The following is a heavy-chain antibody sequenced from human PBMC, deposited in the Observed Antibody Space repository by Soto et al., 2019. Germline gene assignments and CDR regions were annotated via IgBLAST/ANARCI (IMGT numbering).Heavy chain of an antibody. D-gene: IGHD4-17*01. Sequence: GGSLRLSCAASGFTFSDYYMSWIRQAPGKGLEWVSYISSSGSIIYYADSVKGRFTISRDNARNSLYLQLNSLRAEDTAVYYCARDPLSYGDYAQTYWYFDLWGRGTRVTVSS. J-gene: IGHJ2*01. CDR3: ARDPLSYGDYAQTYWYFDL. CDR2: ISSSGSII. CDR1: GFTFSDYY. V-gene: IGHV3-11*04.